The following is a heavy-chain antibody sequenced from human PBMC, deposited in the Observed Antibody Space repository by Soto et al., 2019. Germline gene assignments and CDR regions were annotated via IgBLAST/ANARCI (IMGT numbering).Heavy chain of an antibody. CDR1: GYIFTSYW. V-gene: IGHV5-51*01. Sequence: GESLKISCKGSGYIFTSYWIGWVRQMPGKGLEWMGIIYPGDSDTRYSPSFQGQATISADKSISTAYLQWSSLKASDTAMYYCPTHGRDVAGVVQFAFDIWGQXPMVTVSS. CDR2: IYPGDSDT. D-gene: IGHD6-19*01. CDR3: PTHGRDVAGVVQFAFDI. J-gene: IGHJ3*02.